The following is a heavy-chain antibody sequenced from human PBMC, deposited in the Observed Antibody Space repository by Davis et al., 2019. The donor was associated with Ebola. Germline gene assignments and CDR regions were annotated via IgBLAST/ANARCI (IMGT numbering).Heavy chain of an antibody. Sequence: GGSLRLSCAASGFTFSSYSMNWVRQAPGKGLGWVSSISSSSSYIYYADSVKGRFTISRDNAKNSLYLQMNSLRAEDTAVYYCARDFVATIWGNWFDPWGQGTLVTVSS. J-gene: IGHJ5*02. CDR3: ARDFVATIWGNWFDP. D-gene: IGHD5-12*01. CDR1: GFTFSSYS. CDR2: ISSSSSYI. V-gene: IGHV3-21*01.